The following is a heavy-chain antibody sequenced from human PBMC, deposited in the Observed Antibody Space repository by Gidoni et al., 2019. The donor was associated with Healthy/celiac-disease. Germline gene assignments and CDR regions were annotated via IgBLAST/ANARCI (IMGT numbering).Heavy chain of an antibody. D-gene: IGHD6-13*01. CDR3: ARGEALQYSSSWSRYYYYGMDV. Sequence: QVQLVQSGAEVTKPGSSVKVSCKASVGTFSSYAISWVRQAPGQGLEWMGGIIPIFGTANYAQKFQGRVTITADESTSTAYMELSSLRSEDTAVYYCARGEALQYSSSWSRYYYYGMDVWGQGTTVTVSS. CDR2: IIPIFGTA. J-gene: IGHJ6*02. V-gene: IGHV1-69*01. CDR1: VGTFSSYA.